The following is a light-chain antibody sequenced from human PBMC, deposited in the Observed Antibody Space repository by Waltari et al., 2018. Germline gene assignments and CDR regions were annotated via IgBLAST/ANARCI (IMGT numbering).Light chain of an antibody. Sequence: QSVLTQPPSVSSAPGQRVTIFCTGSGSTTGAGFHVHWYQQLPGTAPKLLVYGNNSRPSGVPDRFSASKSGTSASLAITGLQAEDEADYYCQSYDSSLTGSWVFGGGTKLTVL. CDR3: QSYDSSLTGSWV. J-gene: IGLJ3*02. V-gene: IGLV1-40*01. CDR2: GNN. CDR1: GSTTGAGFH.